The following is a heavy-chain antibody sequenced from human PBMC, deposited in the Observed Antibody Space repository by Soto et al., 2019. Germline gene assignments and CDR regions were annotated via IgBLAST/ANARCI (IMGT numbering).Heavy chain of an antibody. CDR1: GGTFSSYA. V-gene: IGHV1-69*01. CDR3: AGAGRGPAALKNKYYYYGMDV. Sequence: QVQLVQSGAEVKKPGSSVKVSCKSSGGTFSSYAISWVRQAPGQGLPWMGGIIPIFGTANYAQKFKARVTITADESTSTAYMELSSLRSEDTAVYYCAGAGRGPAALKNKYYYYGMDVWGQGTTVAVSS. D-gene: IGHD2-2*01. CDR2: IIPIFGTA. J-gene: IGHJ6*02.